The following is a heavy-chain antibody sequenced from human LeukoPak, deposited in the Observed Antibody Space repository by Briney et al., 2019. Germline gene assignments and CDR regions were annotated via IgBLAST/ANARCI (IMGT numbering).Heavy chain of an antibody. CDR1: GHTFTGYY. D-gene: IGHD6-19*01. V-gene: IGHV1-2*02. CDR3: AQSSGWASLKY. CDR2: INSNSGGT. J-gene: IGHJ4*02. Sequence: VAAVKVSCKASGHTFTGYYMHWVRQPPAQGLEWMGWINSNSGGTNHAQKFQGRVSMTRDTSISTAYMELSRLRSDDTAVYYCAQSSGWASLKYWGQGTLVTVSS.